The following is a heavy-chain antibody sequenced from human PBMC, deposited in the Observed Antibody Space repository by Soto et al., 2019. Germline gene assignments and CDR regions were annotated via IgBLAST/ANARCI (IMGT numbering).Heavy chain of an antibody. V-gene: IGHV4-59*01. D-gene: IGHD2-15*01. Sequence: SETLSLTCTVSGGSISPFYWSWVRQPPGKGLEWIGYLYYSGNANYNPSLKSRVTISVDASKNQVSLRLTSVTAADTAVYYCARVGGVAARTFDYWGQGTVVTV. J-gene: IGHJ4*02. CDR2: LYYSGNA. CDR1: GGSISPFY. CDR3: ARVGGVAARTFDY.